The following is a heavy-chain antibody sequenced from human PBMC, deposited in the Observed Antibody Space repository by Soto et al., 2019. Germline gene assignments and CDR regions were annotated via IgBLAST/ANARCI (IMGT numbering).Heavy chain of an antibody. D-gene: IGHD6-25*01. J-gene: IGHJ6*02. CDR2: IYYSGST. CDR1: GGSISSVGHY. CDR3: ARESGGYDSSTRYGLDV. V-gene: IGHV4-31*01. Sequence: SETLSLTCAVSGGSISSVGHYWTWIRQRPGKGLEWIGYIYYSGSTDYNPSLKSLVTISVDRSKNQFSLNQSSVTAEDTAIYYCARESGGYDSSTRYGLDVWGQGTTVTVSS.